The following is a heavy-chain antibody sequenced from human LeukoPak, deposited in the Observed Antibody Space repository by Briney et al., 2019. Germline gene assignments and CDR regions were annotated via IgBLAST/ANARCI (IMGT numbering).Heavy chain of an antibody. CDR3: ARGPPYYYDSSGYG. V-gene: IGHV4-34*01. Sequence: SETLSLTCAVYGGSFSGYYWSWIRQPPGKGLEWIGEINHCGSTNYNPSLKSRVTISVDTSKNQFSLKLSSVTAADTAVYYCARGPPYYYDSSGYGWGQGTLVTVSS. CDR1: GGSFSGYY. J-gene: IGHJ4*02. D-gene: IGHD3-22*01. CDR2: INHCGST.